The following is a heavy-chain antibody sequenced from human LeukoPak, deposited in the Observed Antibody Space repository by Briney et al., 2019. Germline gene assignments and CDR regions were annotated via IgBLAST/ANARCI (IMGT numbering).Heavy chain of an antibody. CDR1: GFTFSSYA. V-gene: IGHV3-30-3*01. D-gene: IGHD6-13*01. Sequence: GGSLRLSCAASGFTFSSYAMHWVRQAPGKGLEWVVVISYDGSNKYYADSVKGRFTISRDNSKNTLYLQMNSLRAEDTAVYYCARDRAQQPSRGGYFDYWGQGTLVTVSS. J-gene: IGHJ4*02. CDR3: ARDRAQQPSRGGYFDY. CDR2: ISYDGSNK.